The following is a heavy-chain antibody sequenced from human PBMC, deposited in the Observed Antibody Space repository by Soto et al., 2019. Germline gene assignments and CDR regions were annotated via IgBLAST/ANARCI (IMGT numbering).Heavy chain of an antibody. J-gene: IGHJ6*01. Sequence: PGGSLRLSCTASGFIFDEYAMTWVRQAPGKGLEWVGFIRSKSYGGTTEYAASVKGRFTISRDDSKTIAYLQMNSLKTEDTGVYFCARLDYYDRSGSYSGMDVWGQGTTRTVSS. CDR3: ARLDYYDRSGSYSGMDV. CDR1: GFIFDEYA. D-gene: IGHD3-22*01. CDR2: IRSKSYGGTT. V-gene: IGHV3-49*04.